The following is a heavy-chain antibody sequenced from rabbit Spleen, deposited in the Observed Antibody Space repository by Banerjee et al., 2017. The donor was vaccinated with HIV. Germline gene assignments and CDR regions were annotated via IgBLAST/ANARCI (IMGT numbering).Heavy chain of an antibody. CDR1: GVSFSGNSY. D-gene: IGHD5-1*01. CDR2: IYTSSGTT. CDR3: TRTYGAAGDGSYLNL. Sequence: QSLEESGGDLVKPGASLTLTCTASGVSFSGNSYMCWVRQAPGKGLEWIACIYTSSGTTWYASWAKGRFTISKASSTTVTLQMTSLTAADTATYFCTRTYGAAGDGSYLNLWGPGTLVTVS. J-gene: IGHJ4*01. V-gene: IGHV1S40*01.